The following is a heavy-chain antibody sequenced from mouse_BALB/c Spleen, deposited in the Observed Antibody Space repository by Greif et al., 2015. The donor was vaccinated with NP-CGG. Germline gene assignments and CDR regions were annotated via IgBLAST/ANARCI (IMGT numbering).Heavy chain of an antibody. Sequence: QVQLKESGPGLVQPSQSLSITCTVSGFSLTSYGVHWVRQPPGKGLEWLGVIWSGGSTDYNAAFISRLSISKDNSKSQVSFKINSQEADDTARYYCARKGNYDYDGAMDYGGRGTSVTVSS. D-gene: IGHD2-4*01. J-gene: IGHJ4*01. CDR3: ARKGNYDYDGAMDY. CDR2: IWSGGST. V-gene: IGHV2-4*02. CDR1: GFSLTSYG.